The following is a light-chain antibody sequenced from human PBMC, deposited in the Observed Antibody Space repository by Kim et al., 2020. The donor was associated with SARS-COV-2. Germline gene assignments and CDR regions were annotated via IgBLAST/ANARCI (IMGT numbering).Light chain of an antibody. V-gene: IGKV1-5*03. CDR1: QSISTW. Sequence: DIQMTQSPSALSAVVGDRVTITCRASQSISTWLAWYQQKPGKAPELLIYEASTLESGVPSRFRGSGSGTEFTLSISSLQPDDFATYYCQQYNTYQLTFGGGTKVDIK. J-gene: IGKJ4*01. CDR2: EAS. CDR3: QQYNTYQLT.